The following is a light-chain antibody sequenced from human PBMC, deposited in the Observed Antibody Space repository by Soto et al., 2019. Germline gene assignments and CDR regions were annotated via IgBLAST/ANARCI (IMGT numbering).Light chain of an antibody. CDR1: NIGRKS. CDR3: HVWDSSSRDDV. J-gene: IGLJ1*01. CDR2: DDS. Sequence: SYELTQPPSVSVAPGQTARISCGGNNIGRKSVHWYQQKPGRAPVVVVYDDSDRPSGIPERFSGANSGDTATLTISRIEAGDEADYDCHVWDSSSRDDVFGTGTKVTVL. V-gene: IGLV3-21*02.